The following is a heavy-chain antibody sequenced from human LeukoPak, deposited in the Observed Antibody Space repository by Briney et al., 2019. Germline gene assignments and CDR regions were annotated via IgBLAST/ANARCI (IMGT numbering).Heavy chain of an antibody. J-gene: IGHJ4*02. Sequence: SETLSLTCAVYGGSFSGYYWSWIRQSPGKGLEWIGETYHSGSTNYNSSLKSRVTISLDTSKNQFSLRLTSVTAADTAVYYCARQTGSGLFILPGGQGTLVTVSS. V-gene: IGHV4-34*01. CDR2: TYHSGST. CDR1: GGSFSGYY. D-gene: IGHD3/OR15-3a*01. CDR3: ARQTGSGLFILP.